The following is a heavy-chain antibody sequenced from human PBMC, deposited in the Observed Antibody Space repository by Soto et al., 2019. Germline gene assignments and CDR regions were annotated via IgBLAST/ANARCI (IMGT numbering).Heavy chain of an antibody. CDR2: INSDGSDT. V-gene: IGHV3-74*01. J-gene: IGHJ6*02. CDR3: ARAGGSCSGGSCTRNYFYGMDV. Sequence: EVQLVESGGGLVQPGGSVRVSCAASGFTFSRFWMHWVRQAPGMGLVWVSRINSDGSDTYYADSVKGRFTISRDNAKNKLYLQMNSLRAEDTAVYYCARAGGSCSGGSCTRNYFYGMDVWGQGTTVTVSS. CDR1: GFTFSRFW. D-gene: IGHD2-15*01.